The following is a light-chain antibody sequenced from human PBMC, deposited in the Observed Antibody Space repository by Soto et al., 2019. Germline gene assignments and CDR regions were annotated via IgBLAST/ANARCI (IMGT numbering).Light chain of an antibody. J-gene: IGLJ3*02. Sequence: QSVLTQPPSVSGAPGQRVTISCTGTSSNIGAGYDVNWYQHLPGAAPKLLIYTNGNRPSGVPDRFSGSKSGTSASLAITGLQAEDEADYDCQSYDSGLSGSVFGGGTKVTVL. V-gene: IGLV1-40*01. CDR3: QSYDSGLSGSV. CDR2: TNG. CDR1: SSNIGAGYD.